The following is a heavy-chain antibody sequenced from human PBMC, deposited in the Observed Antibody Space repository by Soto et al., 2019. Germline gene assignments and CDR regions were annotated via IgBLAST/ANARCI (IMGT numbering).Heavy chain of an antibody. V-gene: IGHV3-33*01. Sequence: QVQLVESGGGVVQPGRSLRVSCAASGFTFSSHGMHGVRQAPGKGLEWVAVIWYDGSNKYYGESVKGRFIISRDNSKNTVDLQMNSLRAEDTAIYYCARWGPDKVLDYWGQGTLVTVSS. CDR2: IWYDGSNK. J-gene: IGHJ4*02. CDR1: GFTFSSHG. CDR3: ARWGPDKVLDY. D-gene: IGHD3-16*01.